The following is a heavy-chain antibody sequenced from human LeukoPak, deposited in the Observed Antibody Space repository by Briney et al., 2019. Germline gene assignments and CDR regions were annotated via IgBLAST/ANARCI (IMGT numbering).Heavy chain of an antibody. V-gene: IGHV3-49*04. J-gene: IGHJ4*02. Sequence: GGSLRLSRTASGFTFGDYAMSWVRQAPGKGLEWVGFIRSKAYGGTTEYAASVKGRFTISRDDSKSIAYLQMNSLKTEDTAVYYCTGGIVVVPAAMDYFDYWGQGTLVTVSS. CDR1: GFTFGDYA. CDR3: TGGIVVVPAAMDYFDY. D-gene: IGHD2-2*01. CDR2: IRSKAYGGTT.